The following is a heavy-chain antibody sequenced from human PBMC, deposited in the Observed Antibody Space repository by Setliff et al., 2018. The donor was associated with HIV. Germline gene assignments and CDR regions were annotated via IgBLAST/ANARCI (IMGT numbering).Heavy chain of an antibody. J-gene: IGHJ4*02. CDR2: ISFSGNTI. CDR3: ARLLRDIVVVVAATGYYFDY. D-gene: IGHD2-15*01. Sequence: NPGGSLRLSCAASGFIFSDHYMSWIRQAPGKGLEWVAYISFSGNTIYYTDSVKGRFTISRDNTRNSLYLQMNSLRADDTAVYYCARLLRDIVVVVAATGYYFDYWGQGTLVTVSS. CDR1: GFIFSDHY. V-gene: IGHV3-11*01.